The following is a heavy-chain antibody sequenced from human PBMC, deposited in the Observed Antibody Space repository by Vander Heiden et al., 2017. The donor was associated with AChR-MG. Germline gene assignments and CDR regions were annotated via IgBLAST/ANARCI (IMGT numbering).Heavy chain of an antibody. CDR1: GCTFSSYR. D-gene: IGHD1-26*01. Sequence: EVQLVESVGGLVKPGGSLRLSCAASGCTFSSYRLNWVRQAPGKGLEWVSSISSSSSYIYYGDSVKGRFTISRDNAKNSLDLQMSSLRAEDTAVYYCARVGGNYPLSAFDIWGQGTMVSVSS. J-gene: IGHJ3*02. CDR2: ISSSSSYI. V-gene: IGHV3-21*06. CDR3: ARVGGNYPLSAFDI.